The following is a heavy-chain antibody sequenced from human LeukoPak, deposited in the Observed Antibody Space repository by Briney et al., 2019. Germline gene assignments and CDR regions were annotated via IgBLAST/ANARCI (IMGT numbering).Heavy chain of an antibody. V-gene: IGHV4-39*01. J-gene: IGHJ3*02. CDR2: FYYSGST. D-gene: IGHD2-8*02. CDR1: GASVSSSSYY. CDR3: ARHMGTVVTGTGGDAFDT. Sequence: SETLSLTCTVSGASVSSSSYYWGWIRQPPGKGLEWIGTFYYSGSTNYNPSLKSRVTISVDRSKNQFSLKLTSVTAADTAVYHCARHMGTVVTGTGGDAFDTWGQGTMVTVSS.